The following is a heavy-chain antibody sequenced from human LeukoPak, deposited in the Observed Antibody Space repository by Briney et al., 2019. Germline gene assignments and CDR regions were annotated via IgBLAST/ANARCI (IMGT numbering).Heavy chain of an antibody. V-gene: IGHV4-34*01. J-gene: IGHJ4*02. CDR1: GGSFSGYY. CDR2: INHSGST. Sequence: SETLSLTCAVYGGSFSGYYWSWIRQPPGKGLEWIGEINHSGSTNYDPSLKSRVTISVDTSKNQFSLKLSSVTAADTAVYYCARVGDQIIDYWGQGTLVTVSS. CDR3: ARVGDQIIDY. D-gene: IGHD3-16*01.